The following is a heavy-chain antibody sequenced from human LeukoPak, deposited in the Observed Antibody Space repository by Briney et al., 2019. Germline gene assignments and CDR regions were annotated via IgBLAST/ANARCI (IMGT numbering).Heavy chain of an antibody. Sequence: ASVKVSCKASGYTFTGYYMHWVRQAPGQGLEWMGWINPNSGNTGYAQKFQGRVTMTRNTSISTAYMELSSLRSEDTAVYYCARGRRGYSYGYRWFDPWGQGTLVTVSS. CDR3: ARGRRGYSYGYRWFDP. CDR1: GYTFTGYY. CDR2: INPNSGNT. J-gene: IGHJ5*02. D-gene: IGHD5-18*01. V-gene: IGHV1-8*02.